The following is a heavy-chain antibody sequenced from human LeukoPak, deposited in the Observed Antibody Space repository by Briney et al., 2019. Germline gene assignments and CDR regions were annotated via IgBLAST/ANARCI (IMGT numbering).Heavy chain of an antibody. D-gene: IGHD2-15*01. V-gene: IGHV1-2*02. J-gene: IGHJ6*03. Sequence: ASVKVSCKPSGYIFTVYYIHWVRQAPRQGLEWVGWINPTSGATNYAQKFQGRVTMTRDTSISTAYMELNSLRSDDTAVYYCARGVVAATFYYYMDVWGKGTTVTVSS. CDR2: INPTSGAT. CDR1: GYIFTVYY. CDR3: ARGVVAATFYYYMDV.